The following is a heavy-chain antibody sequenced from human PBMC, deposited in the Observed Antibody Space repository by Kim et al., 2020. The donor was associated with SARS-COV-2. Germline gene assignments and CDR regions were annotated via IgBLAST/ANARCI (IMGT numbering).Heavy chain of an antibody. CDR2: ITFGGGTA. CDR3: ARLQYYAFES. CDR1: GFALTSHD. J-gene: IGHJ3*02. D-gene: IGHD4-4*01. V-gene: IGHV3-23*01. Sequence: GGSLRLSCAASGFALTSHDVGWVRQAPGKGLEWLRITFGGGTASYADSVKGRFTISRDTSKNTVYLQMNSLRAEDTAVYYFARLQYYAFESWGQGTVVTVSS.